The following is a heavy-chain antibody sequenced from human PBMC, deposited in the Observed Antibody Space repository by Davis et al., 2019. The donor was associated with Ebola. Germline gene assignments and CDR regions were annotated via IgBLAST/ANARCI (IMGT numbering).Heavy chain of an antibody. D-gene: IGHD3-10*01. CDR2: LSPDGSDK. J-gene: IGHJ4*02. CDR1: GISFSNYG. V-gene: IGHV3-30*03. CDR3: AREVGSTFRGLEYYFDS. Sequence: GESLKISCAASGISFSNYGMFWVRQAPGKVMEWVAVLSPDGSDKNYADSVKGRFTISRDDSKNTLSLQMDSLRAEDTAVYYCAREVGSTFRGLEYYFDSWGQGTLVTVSS.